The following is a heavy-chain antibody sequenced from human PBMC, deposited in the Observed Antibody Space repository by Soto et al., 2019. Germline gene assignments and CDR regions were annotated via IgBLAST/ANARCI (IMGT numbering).Heavy chain of an antibody. Sequence: EVQLLESGGGLVQPGGSLRLSCAASGFTFSSYAMSWVRQAPGQGLEWVSAISGSGGSTYYADSVKGRFTISRDNSKNTLYLQMNSRRAEDTAVYYCAKPPNYDMLTGLRAYYYYYGMDVWGQGTTVTVSS. CDR2: ISGSGGST. V-gene: IGHV3-23*01. D-gene: IGHD3-9*01. J-gene: IGHJ6*02. CDR1: GFTFSSYA. CDR3: AKPPNYDMLTGLRAYYYYYGMDV.